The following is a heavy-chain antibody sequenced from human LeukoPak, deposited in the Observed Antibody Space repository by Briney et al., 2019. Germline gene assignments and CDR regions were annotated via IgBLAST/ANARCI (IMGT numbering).Heavy chain of an antibody. D-gene: IGHD6-13*01. CDR1: GGSISSYY. J-gene: IGHJ5*02. V-gene: IGHV4-59*01. CDR2: IYSSGST. CDR3: ARFNYLLYSSSHNWFGP. Sequence: KPSETLSLTCSVSGGSISSYYWSWIRQPPGKGLEWIGSIYSSGSTNYNPSLKSRATLSVDTSKNQFSLKLTSVTAADTAVYYCARFNYLLYSSSHNWFGPWGQGTLVTVSS.